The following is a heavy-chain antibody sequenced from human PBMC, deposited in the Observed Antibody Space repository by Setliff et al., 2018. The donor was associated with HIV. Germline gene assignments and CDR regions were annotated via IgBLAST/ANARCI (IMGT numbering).Heavy chain of an antibody. CDR1: GFTFKSYS. D-gene: IGHD3-9*01. J-gene: IGHJ5*02. CDR2: ISSSSSYI. V-gene: IGHV3-21*04. Sequence: PGGSLRLSCEASGFTFKSYSINWVRQAPGQGLEWVSSISSSSSYIYYADSVKGRFTISRDNAKNSLYLQMNSLRAEDTALYYCAKDMSTDWYTVSGFDLWGQGTLVTVSS. CDR3: AKDMSTDWYTVSGFDL.